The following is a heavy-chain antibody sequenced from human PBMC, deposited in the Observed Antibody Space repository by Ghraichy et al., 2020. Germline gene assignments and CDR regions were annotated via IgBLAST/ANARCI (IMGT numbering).Heavy chain of an antibody. Sequence: GGSLRLSCAASGFTFSSYGMHWVRQVPGKGLEWVAVIWNDGSNKYYADSVKGRFTLSRDNSKNTLYLQMNSLRAEDTAVYYCASDYSDAFDIWGQGTMVTVSS. CDR1: GFTFSSYG. D-gene: IGHD2-21*01. CDR2: IWNDGSNK. J-gene: IGHJ3*02. V-gene: IGHV3-33*01. CDR3: ASDYSDAFDI.